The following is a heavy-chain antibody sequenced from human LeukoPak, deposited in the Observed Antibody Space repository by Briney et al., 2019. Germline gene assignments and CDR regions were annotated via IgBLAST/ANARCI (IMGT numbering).Heavy chain of an antibody. CDR1: GGFISSPGYS. CDR2: MYHSGST. J-gene: IGHJ3*02. V-gene: IGHV4-30-2*01. CDR3: ARRDIRSDYYDSSGYYYFYAFDI. D-gene: IGHD3-22*01. Sequence: SETLSLTCAVSGGFISSPGYSWTWIRQPPGKGLEWIGYMYHSGSTYYNPSLKSRVTISEDRPKNQFSLKLRSVTAADTAVYYCARRDIRSDYYDSSGYYYFYAFDIWGQGTMVTVSS.